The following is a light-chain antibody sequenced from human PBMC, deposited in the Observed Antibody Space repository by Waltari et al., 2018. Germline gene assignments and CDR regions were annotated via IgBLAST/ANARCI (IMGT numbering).Light chain of an antibody. CDR3: CSYAGSFVWV. CDR2: GVS. Sequence: QSALTQPRSVSGSPGQSVTISCTGSTSYVGYYYYVPWYQQHPGKAPEVLIYGVSRRPSGIPDRFSGSKSGNTASLTISGLRAEDEADYYCCSYAGSFVWVFGGGTTLSV. CDR1: TSYVGYYYY. J-gene: IGLJ3*02. V-gene: IGLV2-11*01.